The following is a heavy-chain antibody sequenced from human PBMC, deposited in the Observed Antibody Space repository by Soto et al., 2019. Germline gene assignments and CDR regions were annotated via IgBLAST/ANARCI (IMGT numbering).Heavy chain of an antibody. CDR1: GFTFSSYA. Sequence: GGSLRLSCAASGFTFSSYAMSWVRQAPGKGLEWVSAISGSGGSTYYADSVKGRFTISRDNSKNTLYLQMNSLRAEDTAVYYCAKAASYYDFWSGDNHYYYYMDVWGKGTTVTVSS. J-gene: IGHJ6*03. V-gene: IGHV3-23*01. D-gene: IGHD3-3*01. CDR2: ISGSGGST. CDR3: AKAASYYDFWSGDNHYYYYMDV.